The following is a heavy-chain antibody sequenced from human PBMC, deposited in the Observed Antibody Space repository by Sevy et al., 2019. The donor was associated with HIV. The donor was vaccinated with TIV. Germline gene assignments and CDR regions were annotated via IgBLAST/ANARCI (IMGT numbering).Heavy chain of an antibody. V-gene: IGHV1-46*01. D-gene: IGHD3-10*01. CDR2: INPSGGST. J-gene: IGHJ6*02. CDR1: GYTFTSYY. CDR3: AREGHKYYGSGSYPDYYGMDV. Sequence: ASVKVSCKASGYTFTSYYMHWVRQAPGQGLEWMGIINPSGGSTSYAQKFQGRVTMTRDTSTGTVYMELSSLGFEDTAGYYCAREGHKYYGSGSYPDYYGMDVWGQGTTVTVSS.